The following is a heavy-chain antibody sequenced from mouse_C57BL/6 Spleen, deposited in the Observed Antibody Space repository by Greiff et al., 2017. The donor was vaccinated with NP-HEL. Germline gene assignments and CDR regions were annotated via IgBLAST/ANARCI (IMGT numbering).Heavy chain of an antibody. CDR1: GFTFSDYG. V-gene: IGHV5-17*01. CDR3: AREDYYGSSRYFDV. J-gene: IGHJ1*03. Sequence: EVHLVESGGGLVKPGGSLKLSCAASGFTFSDYGMHWVRQAPEKGLEWVAYISSGSSTIYYADTVKGRFTISRDNAKNTLFLQMTSLRSEDTAMYYCAREDYYGSSRYFDVWGTGTTVTVSS. D-gene: IGHD1-1*01. CDR2: ISSGSSTI.